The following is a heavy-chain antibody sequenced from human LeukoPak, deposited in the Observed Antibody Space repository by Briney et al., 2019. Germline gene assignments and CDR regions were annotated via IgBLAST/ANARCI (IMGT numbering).Heavy chain of an antibody. V-gene: IGHV3-30*02. D-gene: IGHD2-2*01. Sequence: GGSLRLSCSASGFTFSGYAVYWVRQAPGKGLEWVTFIRSDGTSKFYADSVKGRFTISRDNSKNMVYLQMNSLRADDTAVYYCARGHSGTYVIDYWGQGILVTISS. CDR2: IRSDGTSK. CDR3: ARGHSGTYVIDY. CDR1: GFTFSGYA. J-gene: IGHJ4*02.